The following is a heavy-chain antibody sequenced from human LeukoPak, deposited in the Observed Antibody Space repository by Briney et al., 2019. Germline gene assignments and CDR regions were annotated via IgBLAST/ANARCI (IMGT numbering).Heavy chain of an antibody. CDR2: IWYDGSNK. Sequence: PGRSLRLSCAASGFTFSSYGMHWVRQAPGKGLEWVAVIWYDGSNKYYADSVKGRFTISRDNSKNTLYLQMNSLRAEDTAVYYCAKVGRYRYYFDYWGQGTLVTVSS. CDR3: AKVGRYRYYFDY. CDR1: GFTFSSYG. V-gene: IGHV3-33*06. J-gene: IGHJ4*02. D-gene: IGHD5-18*01.